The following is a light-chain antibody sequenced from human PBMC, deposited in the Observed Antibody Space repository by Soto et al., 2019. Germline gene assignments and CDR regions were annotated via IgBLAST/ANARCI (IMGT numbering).Light chain of an antibody. Sequence: EIVLTQSPATLSLSPGERATLSCRASQSLSTYLAWYQQKPGQAPRLLIYDSSTRSTGIPARFSGSGSGTDFDPTISSLEPEDFAVYYCQQRYNWPPLTFGGGTRVEIK. CDR2: DSS. CDR1: QSLSTY. CDR3: QQRYNWPPLT. V-gene: IGKV3-11*01. J-gene: IGKJ4*01.